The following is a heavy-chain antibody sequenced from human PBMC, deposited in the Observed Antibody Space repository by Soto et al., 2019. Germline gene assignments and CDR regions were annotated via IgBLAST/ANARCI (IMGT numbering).Heavy chain of an antibody. V-gene: IGHV3-23*01. J-gene: IGHJ4*02. CDR2: ISDGGGST. Sequence: GGSLRLSCEASGFPFSSNAMTWVRQAPGKGLEWVSAISDGGGSTYYADSVAGRFTISRDNSRHTLYLQMNSLRAEDTAIYYCAKALGRDFSDFDSWGQGTQVTVSS. D-gene: IGHD3-10*01. CDR3: AKALGRDFSDFDS. CDR1: GFPFSSNA.